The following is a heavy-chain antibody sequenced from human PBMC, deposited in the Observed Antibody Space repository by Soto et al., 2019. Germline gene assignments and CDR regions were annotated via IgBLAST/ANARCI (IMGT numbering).Heavy chain of an antibody. CDR3: AREGQPAAGTTPHN. V-gene: IGHV3-30*04. D-gene: IGHD6-13*01. J-gene: IGHJ4*02. CDR1: GFTFSSYA. CDR2: ISYDGGKK. Sequence: PGGSLRLSFAASGFTFSSYAMHWFRQAPGKGLEWVAVISYDGGKKYYADSVKGRFTISRDNSKNTSYVEMTSLSAEDTAVYYCAREGQPAAGTTPHNWGQGTLVTVSS.